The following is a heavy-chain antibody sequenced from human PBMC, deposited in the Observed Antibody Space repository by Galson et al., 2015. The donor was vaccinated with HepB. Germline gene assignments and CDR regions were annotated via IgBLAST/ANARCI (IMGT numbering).Heavy chain of an antibody. J-gene: IGHJ6*02. D-gene: IGHD3-10*01. CDR2: INQDGSSK. CDR1: GFTFSSYW. Sequence: SLRLSCAASGFTFSSYWMNWVRQAPGKGLEWVAHINQDGSSKYYVDSMKGRFTISRDNAKDSVYLQLDSLRAEDTAVYYCGRRISLVRGIITKPDYYYGMDVWGQGTTVTVAS. CDR3: GRRISLVRGIITKPDYYYGMDV. V-gene: IGHV3-7*03.